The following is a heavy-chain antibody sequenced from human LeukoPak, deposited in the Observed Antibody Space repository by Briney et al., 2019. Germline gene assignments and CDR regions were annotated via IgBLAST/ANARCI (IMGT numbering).Heavy chain of an antibody. CDR1: GGSINSSSYY. CDR2: IYCSGSS. CDR3: ARRFEPSRNDAFDI. J-gene: IGHJ3*02. Sequence: PSETLSLTCTVSGGSINSSSYYWGCIRQPPGKGLEWIGTIYCSGSSYYNPSLKSRVTISADTSKNQFSLKLSSVTASDTAVYYCARRFEPSRNDAFDIWGQGTMVTVSS. V-gene: IGHV4-39*01. D-gene: IGHD3-10*01.